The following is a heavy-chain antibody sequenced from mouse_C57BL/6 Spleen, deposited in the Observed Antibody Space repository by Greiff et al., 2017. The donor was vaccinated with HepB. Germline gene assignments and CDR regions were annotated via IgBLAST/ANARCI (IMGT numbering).Heavy chain of an antibody. V-gene: IGHV1-52*01. D-gene: IGHD2-1*01. J-gene: IGHJ2*01. CDR1: GYTFTSYW. Sequence: QVQLKQPGAELVRPGSSVKLSCKASGYTFTSYWMHWVKQRPIQGLEWIGNIDPSDSETHYNQKFKDKATLTVDKSSSTAYMQLSSLTSEDSAVYYCARHYGNYFDYWGQGTTLTVSS. CDR3: ARHYGNYFDY. CDR2: IDPSDSET.